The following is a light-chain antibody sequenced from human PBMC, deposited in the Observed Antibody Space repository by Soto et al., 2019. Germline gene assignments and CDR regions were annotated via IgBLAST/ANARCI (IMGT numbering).Light chain of an antibody. CDR1: QSISSN. CDR2: GAS. V-gene: IGKV3-15*01. CDR3: QQYNNWPPRYT. Sequence: EIVMTQSPATLSVSPGERATLSCRASQSISSNLAWYRQKPGQAPRLLIYGASTGATGIPARFSGSGSGTEFTLTISSLQSEDFAVYYCQQYNNWPPRYTFGQGTKLEI. J-gene: IGKJ2*01.